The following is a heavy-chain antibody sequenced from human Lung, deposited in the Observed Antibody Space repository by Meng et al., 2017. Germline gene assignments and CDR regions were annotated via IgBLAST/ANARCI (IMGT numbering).Heavy chain of an antibody. V-gene: IGHV4-34*01. D-gene: IGHD4-11*01. Sequence: QVQLQQWGAGLLKPSESLSRTCVVSGGSCSDYYWSWIRQPPGKGLEWIGEINHSGSTNYNPSLESRATISVDTSQNNLSLKLSSVTAADSAVYYCARGPTTMAHDFDYWGQGTLVTVSS. CDR2: INHSGST. J-gene: IGHJ4*02. CDR3: ARGPTTMAHDFDY. CDR1: GGSCSDYY.